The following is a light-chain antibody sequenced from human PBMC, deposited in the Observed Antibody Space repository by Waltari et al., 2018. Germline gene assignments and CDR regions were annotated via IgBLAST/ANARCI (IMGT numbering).Light chain of an antibody. Sequence: SCRTSQSVSRALAWYQQKPGQAPRLLIYGRFNRATGIPDRFSGSGSGTDFSLTISRLEPEDFAVYYCQHYVMLPVTFGQGTRVEVK. CDR1: QSVSRA. V-gene: IGKV3-20*01. CDR3: QHYVMLPVT. CDR2: GRF. J-gene: IGKJ1*01.